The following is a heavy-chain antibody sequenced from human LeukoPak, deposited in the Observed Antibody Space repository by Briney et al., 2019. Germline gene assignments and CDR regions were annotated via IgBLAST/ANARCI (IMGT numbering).Heavy chain of an antibody. CDR2: ISGSGGST. CDR1: GFTFSSYG. D-gene: IGHD3-16*01. V-gene: IGHV3-23*01. CDR3: AKDDNYIRFLS. J-gene: IGHJ5*02. Sequence: PGGTLRLSCAASGFTFSSYGMSWVRQAPGKGLEWVSAISGSGGSTYYADSVKGRFTISRDNSKNTLYLQMNSLRAGDTAVYYCAKDDNYIRFLSWGQGTLVTVSS.